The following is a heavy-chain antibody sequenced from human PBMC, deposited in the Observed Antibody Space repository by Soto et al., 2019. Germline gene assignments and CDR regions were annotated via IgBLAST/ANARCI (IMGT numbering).Heavy chain of an antibody. J-gene: IGHJ4*02. D-gene: IGHD3-16*01. CDR1: GFTFSSYG. CDR2: IWYDGSNK. Sequence: GESLKISCAASGFTFSSYGMHWVRQAPGKGLEWVAVIWYDGSNKYYADSVKGRFTISRDNSKNTLYLQMNSLRAEDTAVYYCAREWGGFDYWGQGTLVTVSS. CDR3: AREWGGFDY. V-gene: IGHV3-33*01.